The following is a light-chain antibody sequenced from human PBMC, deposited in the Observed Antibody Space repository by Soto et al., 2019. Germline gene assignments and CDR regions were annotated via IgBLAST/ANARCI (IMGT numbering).Light chain of an antibody. Sequence: IQMTQSPSTLSASVGDRVAITCRASQSIGIWLAWYQKKPGKAPRFLIYKASTLQTGVPSRFSGGVSGTEFTLTIISLQPDDFATYYCQQYNDYSWTFGQGTKVEIK. V-gene: IGKV1-5*03. J-gene: IGKJ1*01. CDR3: QQYNDYSWT. CDR2: KAS. CDR1: QSIGIW.